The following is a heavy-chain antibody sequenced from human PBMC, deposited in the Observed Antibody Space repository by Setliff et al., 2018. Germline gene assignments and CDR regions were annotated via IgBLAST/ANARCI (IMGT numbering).Heavy chain of an antibody. CDR1: GGSISSGSYY. V-gene: IGHV4-61*09. Sequence: PSETLSLTCTVSGGSISSGSYYWSWIRQPAGKGLEWIGHIYTSGSTNYNPSLKSRVTISVDTSKNQFSLKLSSVTAADTAVYYCAREDPYDSSGYYRGGMDVWGQGTTVTVSS. CDR2: IYTSGST. J-gene: IGHJ6*02. CDR3: AREDPYDSSGYYRGGMDV. D-gene: IGHD3-22*01.